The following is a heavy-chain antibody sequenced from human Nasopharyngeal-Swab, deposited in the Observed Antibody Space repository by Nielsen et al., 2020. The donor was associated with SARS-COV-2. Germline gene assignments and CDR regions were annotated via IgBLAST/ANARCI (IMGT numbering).Heavy chain of an antibody. V-gene: IGHV4-39*01. CDR2: IYYSGST. CDR3: ARGSTYYYDSTLSEIDY. D-gene: IGHD3-22*01. J-gene: IGHJ4*02. Sequence: SETLSLTCTVSGGSISSSSYYWGWIRQPPGKGLEWIGSIYYSGSTYYNPSLKSRVTISVDTSKNQFSLKLSSVTAADTAVYYCARGSTYYYDSTLSEIDYWGQGTLVTVSS. CDR1: GGSISSSSYY.